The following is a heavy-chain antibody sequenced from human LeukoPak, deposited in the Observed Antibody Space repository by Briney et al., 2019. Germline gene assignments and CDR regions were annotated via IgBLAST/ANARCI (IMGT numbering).Heavy chain of an antibody. Sequence: SETLSLTCTVSGGSISSGSYYWSWIRQPAGKGLEWIGRIYTSGSTNYNPSLKSRVTISVDTSKNRFSLKLSSVTAADTAVYYCARDIYGRFDYWGQGTLVTVSS. CDR3: ARDIYGRFDY. V-gene: IGHV4-61*02. D-gene: IGHD4-17*01. CDR2: IYTSGST. CDR1: GGSISSGSYY. J-gene: IGHJ4*02.